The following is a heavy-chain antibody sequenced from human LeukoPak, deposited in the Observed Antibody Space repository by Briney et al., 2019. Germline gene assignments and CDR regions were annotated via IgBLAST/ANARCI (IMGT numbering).Heavy chain of an antibody. V-gene: IGHV1-2*02. CDR1: GYTFTGYY. J-gene: IGHJ4*02. D-gene: IGHD5-24*01. CDR3: AREVVGDGYNFDY. CDR2: INPNSGGT. Sequence: ASVKVSCKASGYTFTGYYVNWVRQAPGQGLEWMGWINPNSGGTNYAQKFQGRVTLTRDTSISTAYLQWSSLKASDTAMYYCAREVVGDGYNFDYWGQGTLVTVSS.